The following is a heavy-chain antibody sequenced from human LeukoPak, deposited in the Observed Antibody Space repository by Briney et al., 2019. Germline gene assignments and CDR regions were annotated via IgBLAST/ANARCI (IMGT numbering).Heavy chain of an antibody. D-gene: IGHD5-12*01. J-gene: IGHJ4*02. V-gene: IGHV1-24*01. CDR1: GYTLTELS. CDR3: ATVDIVATIPSSFDY. Sequence: ASVKVSCKVSGYTLTELSVHWVRQAPGKGLEWMGGFDPEDGETIYAQKFQGRVTMTEDISTDTAYMELSSLRSEDTAVYYCATVDIVATIPSSFDYWGQGTLVTVSS. CDR2: FDPEDGET.